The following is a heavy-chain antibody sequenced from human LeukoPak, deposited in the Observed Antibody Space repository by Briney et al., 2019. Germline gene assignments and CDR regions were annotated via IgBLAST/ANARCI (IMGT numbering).Heavy chain of an antibody. D-gene: IGHD3-10*01. CDR1: GFTFSNYW. J-gene: IGHJ2*01. CDR3: ARGRGWYFDL. Sequence: GGSLRLSCAASGFTFSNYWMHWVRQVPGKGLVWVSHINSDGRIINYADSVKGRFTISRDNAKNTLYLQMNSLRVEDTAVYYCARGRGWYFDLWGRGTLVTVSS. CDR2: INSDGRII. V-gene: IGHV3-74*01.